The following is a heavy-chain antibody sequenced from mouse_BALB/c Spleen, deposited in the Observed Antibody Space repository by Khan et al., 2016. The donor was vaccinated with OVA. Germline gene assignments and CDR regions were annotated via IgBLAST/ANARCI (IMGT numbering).Heavy chain of an antibody. CDR2: IWSDGNT. Sequence: VQLVESGPGLAAPSQSLSITCTISGFSLTNYGVHWVRQPPGKGLEWLVVIWSDGNTNNNSALKSRLTITKDNSQSHVFLKINSIQTDDTAIYFCARQTYYHYNIIDYWGQGTSVTVSS. CDR1: GFSLTNYG. CDR3: ARQTYYHYNIIDY. V-gene: IGHV2-6-1*01. J-gene: IGHJ4*01. D-gene: IGHD2-10*01.